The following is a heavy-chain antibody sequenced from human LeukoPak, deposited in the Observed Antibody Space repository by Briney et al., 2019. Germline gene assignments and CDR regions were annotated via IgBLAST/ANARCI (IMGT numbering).Heavy chain of an antibody. J-gene: IGHJ4*02. CDR2: IYYSGGT. Sequence: SETLSLTCTVSGGSISSYYWSWIRQPPGKGLEWIGYIYYSGGTSYNPSLKSRVTISVDMSENQFSLKLGSVTAADTAVYYCARHQHTSSWSAVDCWGQGTLVTVSS. V-gene: IGHV4-59*08. CDR1: GGSISSYY. CDR3: ARHQHTSSWSAVDC. D-gene: IGHD6-13*01.